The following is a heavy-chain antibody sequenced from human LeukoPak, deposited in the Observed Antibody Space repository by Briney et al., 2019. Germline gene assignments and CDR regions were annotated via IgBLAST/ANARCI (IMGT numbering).Heavy chain of an antibody. CDR3: ATPSQIRAPDAFDI. J-gene: IGHJ3*02. CDR2: MNPNSGNT. Sequence: ASVKVSCKASGYTFTSYDINWVRQATGQGLEWMGWMNPNSGNTGYAQKFQGRVTMTRDTSISTAYMELSRLRSDDTAVYYCATPSQIRAPDAFDIWGQGTMVTVSS. V-gene: IGHV1-8*01. CDR1: GYTFTSYD.